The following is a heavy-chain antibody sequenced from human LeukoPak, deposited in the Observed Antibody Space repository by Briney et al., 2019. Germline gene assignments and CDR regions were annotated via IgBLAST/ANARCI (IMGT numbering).Heavy chain of an antibody. CDR2: IRQDGSGK. Sequence: GGSLRLSCAASGFTFSSYWMHWVRQAPGKGLEWVANIRQDGSGKHYLDSVKGRITISRDNAKNSLYLQMNSLRAEDTAVYYCARWGSELPDDAFDIWGQGTMVTVSS. D-gene: IGHD6-25*01. CDR1: GFTFSSYW. CDR3: ARWGSELPDDAFDI. J-gene: IGHJ3*02. V-gene: IGHV3-7*01.